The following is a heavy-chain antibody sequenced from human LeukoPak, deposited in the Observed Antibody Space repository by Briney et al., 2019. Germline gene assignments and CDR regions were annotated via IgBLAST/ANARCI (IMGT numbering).Heavy chain of an antibody. CDR2: IDQDGSAK. J-gene: IGHJ4*02. D-gene: IGHD3-10*01. CDR1: GFTLCGHW. Sequence: GGSLSLSCAASGFTLCGHWMSWVRQAPGKGPEWVANIDQDGSAKNYVDSVKGRFSISRDNAKNSLLLQMNSLRDEDTAVYYCVRNGGSLDYWGQGTLVTVSS. CDR3: VRNGGSLDY. V-gene: IGHV3-7*01.